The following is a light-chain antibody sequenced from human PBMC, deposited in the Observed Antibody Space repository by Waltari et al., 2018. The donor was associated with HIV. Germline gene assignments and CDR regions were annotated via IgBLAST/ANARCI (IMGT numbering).Light chain of an antibody. CDR3: NSRDSSGHWV. CDR1: IPRTYY. Sequence: SSELTHDPAVSVPLGQTVRIICPGDIPRTYYASWYQQKPGQAPILVIYGKNNRPSGIPDRFSGSSSGNTASLTITGAQAEDEADYYCNSRDSSGHWVFGGGTKLTVL. J-gene: IGLJ3*02. CDR2: GKN. V-gene: IGLV3-19*01.